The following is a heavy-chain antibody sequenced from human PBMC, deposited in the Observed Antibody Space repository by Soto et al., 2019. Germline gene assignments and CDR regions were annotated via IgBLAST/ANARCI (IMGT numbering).Heavy chain of an antibody. CDR2: ISSNGVST. J-gene: IGHJ4*02. CDR1: GFTFSSYA. D-gene: IGHD2-2*01. CDR3: VKAAYCSSTSCYAGDYFDS. V-gene: IGHV3-64D*06. Sequence: PGGSLRLSCSVSGFTFSSYAMYWVRQAPGKGLQYVSAISSNGVSTYYADSVKGRFTISRDNSKNTLYLQMSSLRAEDTALYFCVKAAYCSSTSCYAGDYFDSWGQGT.